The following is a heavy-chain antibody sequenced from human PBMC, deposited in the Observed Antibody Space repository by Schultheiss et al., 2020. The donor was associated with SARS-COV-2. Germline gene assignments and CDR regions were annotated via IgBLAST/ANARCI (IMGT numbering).Heavy chain of an antibody. CDR1: GFTFSDYY. V-gene: IGHV3-11*01. CDR2: ISSSSSTI. CDR3: AKKDSSSWAFDY. Sequence: GGSLRLSCAASGFTFSDYYMSWIRQAPGKGLEWVSYISSSSSTIYYADSVKGRFTISRDNSKNSLYLQMNSLRAEDTALYYCAKKDSSSWAFDYWGQGTLVTVSS. D-gene: IGHD6-13*01. J-gene: IGHJ4*02.